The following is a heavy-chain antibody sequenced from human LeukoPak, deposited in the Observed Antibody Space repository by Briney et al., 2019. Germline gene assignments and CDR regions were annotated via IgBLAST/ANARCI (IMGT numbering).Heavy chain of an antibody. CDR3: AREEPYYDFWSPNNWFDP. CDR2: IIPIFGTA. D-gene: IGHD3-3*01. J-gene: IGHJ5*02. V-gene: IGHV1-69*13. CDR1: RYTFSNYD. Sequence: GASVKVSCKASRYTFSNYDVNWVRQAPGQGLEWMGGIIPIFGTANYAQKFQGRVTITADESTSTAYMELSSLRSEDTAVYYCAREEPYYDFWSPNNWFDPWGQGTLVTVSS.